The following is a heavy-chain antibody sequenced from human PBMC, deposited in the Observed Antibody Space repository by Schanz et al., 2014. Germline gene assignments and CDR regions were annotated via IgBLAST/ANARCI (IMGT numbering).Heavy chain of an antibody. V-gene: IGHV3-23*01. CDR1: GFTFSSYA. CDR2: ISDSGDTA. D-gene: IGHD5-18*01. Sequence: EVQLLESGGGLVQPGGSLRLSCAASGFTFSSYAMSWVRQAPGKGLEWVSLISDSGDTAYYADSVKGRFTISRDNFKNTLYLQMNSLRAEDTAVYYCARVALPGYSSPRDAFDIWGQGTMVTVSS. CDR3: ARVALPGYSSPRDAFDI. J-gene: IGHJ3*02.